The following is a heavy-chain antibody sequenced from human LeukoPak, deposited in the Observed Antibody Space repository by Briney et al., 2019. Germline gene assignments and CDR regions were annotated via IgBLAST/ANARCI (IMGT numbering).Heavy chain of an antibody. Sequence: SETLSLTCTVPGGSISSYYWSWIRQPPGKGLEWIGYLYYSGSTNYNPSLKSRVTMSVDTSKNQFSLKLSSVTAADTAVYYCARRYGGSYWYFDLWGRGTLVTVSS. CDR1: GGSISSYY. J-gene: IGHJ2*01. D-gene: IGHD3-10*01. CDR3: ARRYGGSYWYFDL. V-gene: IGHV4-59*08. CDR2: LYYSGST.